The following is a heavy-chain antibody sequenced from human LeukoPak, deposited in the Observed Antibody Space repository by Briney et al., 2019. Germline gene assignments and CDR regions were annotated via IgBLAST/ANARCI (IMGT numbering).Heavy chain of an antibody. J-gene: IGHJ4*02. Sequence: SVEVSCKASGGTFSSYAISWVRQAPGQGLEWMGGIIPIFGTANYAQKFQGRVTITADESTSTAYMELSRLRSDDTAVYYCARDRQMYNWNDVHYFDYWGQGTLVTVSS. V-gene: IGHV1-69*13. CDR1: GGTFSSYA. D-gene: IGHD1-1*01. CDR2: IIPIFGTA. CDR3: ARDRQMYNWNDVHYFDY.